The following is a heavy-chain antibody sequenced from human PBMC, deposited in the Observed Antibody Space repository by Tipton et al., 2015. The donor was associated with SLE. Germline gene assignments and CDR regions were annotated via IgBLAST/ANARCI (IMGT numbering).Heavy chain of an antibody. CDR3: AKDAHGDYSHFDY. D-gene: IGHD4-17*01. J-gene: IGHJ4*02. CDR2: ISWNSGNI. CDR1: GFTFDDYA. V-gene: IGHV3-9*01. Sequence: SLRLSCAASGFTFDDYAMHWVRQAPGKGLEWVSGISWNSGNIDYADSVKGRFTISRDNAQNSLYLQMNSLRDEDTALYYCAKDAHGDYSHFDYWGQGTLVTVSS.